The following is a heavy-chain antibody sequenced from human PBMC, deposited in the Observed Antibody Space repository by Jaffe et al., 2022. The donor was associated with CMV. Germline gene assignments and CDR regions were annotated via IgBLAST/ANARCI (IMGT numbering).Heavy chain of an antibody. CDR2: IFSNDEK. J-gene: IGHJ6*03. CDR3: ARITPWYCSGGSCYSWYYYMDV. D-gene: IGHD2-15*01. Sequence: QVTLKESGPVLVKPTETLTLTCTVSGFSLSNARMGVSWIRQPPGKALEWLAHIFSNDEKSYSTSLKSRLTISKDTSKSQVVLTMTNMDPVDTATYYCARITPWYCSGGSCYSWYYYMDVWGKGTTVTVSS. V-gene: IGHV2-26*01. CDR1: GFSLSNARMG.